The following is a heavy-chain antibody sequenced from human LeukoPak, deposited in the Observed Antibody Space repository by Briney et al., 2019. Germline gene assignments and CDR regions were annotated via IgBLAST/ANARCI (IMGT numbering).Heavy chain of an antibody. CDR3: ASYPRSIPTPPFGY. Sequence: ASVKVSCKASGYTFTAQYVHWVRQAPGQGLEWMGWINPNNGDTKYAQRFLGRVTMTRDTSTTTAYMELSSLRSDDTAVYFCASYPRSIPTPPFGYWGQGTLVTVSS. CDR2: INPNNGDT. D-gene: IGHD2-21*01. CDR1: GYTFTAQY. V-gene: IGHV1-2*02. J-gene: IGHJ4*02.